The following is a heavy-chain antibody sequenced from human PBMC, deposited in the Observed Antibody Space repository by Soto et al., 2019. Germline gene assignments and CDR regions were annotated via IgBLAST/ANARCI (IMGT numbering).Heavy chain of an antibody. CDR1: GFILNNYW. J-gene: IGHJ4*02. CDR2: ISSGGSTT. V-gene: IGHV3-74*01. D-gene: IGHD3-10*01. Sequence: GGSLRLSCAASGFILNNYWMHWVRQAPGKGLVWVSRISSGGSTTNYADSVKGRFTISRDNTKNTLYLQMNSLRAEDTAVYYCTRVVVGSSGQFDYWGQGTLVTVSS. CDR3: TRVVVGSSGQFDY.